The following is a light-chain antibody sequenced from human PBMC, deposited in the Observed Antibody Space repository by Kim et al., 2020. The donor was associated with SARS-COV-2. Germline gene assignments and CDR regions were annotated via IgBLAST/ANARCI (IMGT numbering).Light chain of an antibody. CDR3: SSYTTSSTWV. Sequence: QSVLTQPPSVSGAPGQRVTISCTGTSSDVGGYNYVSWYQQHPGKAPKLMIYDVSKRPSGVSNRFSGSKSGNTASLTISGLQAEDEADYYCSSYTTSSTWVFGGGTQLTVL. J-gene: IGLJ3*02. CDR1: SSDVGGYNY. CDR2: DVS. V-gene: IGLV2-14*01.